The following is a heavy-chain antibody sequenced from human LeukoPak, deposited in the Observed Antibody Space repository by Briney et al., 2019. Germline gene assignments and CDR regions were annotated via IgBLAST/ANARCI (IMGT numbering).Heavy chain of an antibody. CDR2: ISRSSSEI. CDR1: GFTFYSYT. V-gene: IGHV3-21*01. J-gene: IGHJ4*02. D-gene: IGHD3-3*01. CDR3: TRESLGSGYPGF. Sequence: GSLRLSCAASGFTFYSYTMNWVRQAPGKGLECVASISRSSSEIYYIDSVKGRFTLSRDNAKSSLYLQMNSLRVEDTGVYYCTRESLGSGYPGFWGQGVLVTVSS.